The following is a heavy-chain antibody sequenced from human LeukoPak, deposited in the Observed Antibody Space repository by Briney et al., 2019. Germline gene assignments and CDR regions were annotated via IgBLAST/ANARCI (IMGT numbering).Heavy chain of an antibody. CDR2: IYSGGST. Sequence: GGSESLFCAASGFTVSSRYMSWVRQAPGKGLEWVSVIYSGGSTYYADSVKGRFTISRDNSKNTVYIQMNGLRAEDTAVYYCAGSTYYYGSGIYGMDVRGQGTTVTVSS. D-gene: IGHD3-10*01. V-gene: IGHV3-53*01. CDR3: AGSTYYYGSGIYGMDV. CDR1: GFTVSSRY. J-gene: IGHJ6*02.